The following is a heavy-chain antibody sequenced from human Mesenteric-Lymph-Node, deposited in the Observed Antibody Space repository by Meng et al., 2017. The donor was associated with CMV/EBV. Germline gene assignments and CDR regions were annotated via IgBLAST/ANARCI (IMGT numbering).Heavy chain of an antibody. D-gene: IGHD3-3*01. CDR3: ARDRGITIFGVVHYYCGMDV. J-gene: IGHJ6*02. CDR2: IIAYNGNT. CDR1: GYTFTSYG. Sequence: ASVKVSCKASGYTFTSYGISWVRQAPGQGLEWMGWIIAYNGNTNYAQKLQGRVTMTTDTSTSTAYMVLRSLRSDDTAVYYCARDRGITIFGVVHYYCGMDVWGQGTTVTVSS. V-gene: IGHV1-18*01.